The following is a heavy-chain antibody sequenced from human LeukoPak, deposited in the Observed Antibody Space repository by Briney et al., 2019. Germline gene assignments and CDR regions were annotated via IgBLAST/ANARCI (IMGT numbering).Heavy chain of an antibody. CDR2: IYYSGST. D-gene: IGHD5-18*01. CDR3: TRASRGYSYGFAEY. CDR1: GGSISSYY. V-gene: IGHV4-59*01. J-gene: IGHJ4*02. Sequence: SETLSLTCTVSGGSISSYYWSWIRQPPGKGLEWSGYIYYSGSTNYNPSLKSRVTISVDTSKNQLSLNLNSVTAADTAVYYCTRASRGYSYGFAEYWGQGTLVTVSS.